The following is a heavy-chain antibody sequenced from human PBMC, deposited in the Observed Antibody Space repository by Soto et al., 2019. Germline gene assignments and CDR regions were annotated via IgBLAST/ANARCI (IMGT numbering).Heavy chain of an antibody. V-gene: IGHV3-13*05. J-gene: IGHJ6*02. D-gene: IGHD3-10*01. CDR3: ARGEYYYGSGSSMDV. CDR2: IGTAGDP. CDR1: GFTFSSYD. Sequence: GGSLRLSCAASGFTFSSYDMHWVRQATGKGLEWVSAIGTAGDPYYPGSVKGRFTISRENAKNSLYLQMNSLRAGDTAAYYCARGEYYYGSGSSMDVWGQGTTVTVSS.